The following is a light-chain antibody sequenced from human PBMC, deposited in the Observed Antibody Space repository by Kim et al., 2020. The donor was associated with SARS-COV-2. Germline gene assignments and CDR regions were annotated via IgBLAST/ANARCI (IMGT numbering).Light chain of an antibody. J-gene: IGLJ3*02. CDR1: SSNIEDNH. CDR3: AAWDSSLSAVL. Sequence: QSILTKPPSLSAAPGQKVTISCSGSSSNIEDNHVSWYQQLPGTSPKLLIYDDHQRPSGIPERFSASKSGTSATLGITGLQPEDEADYYCAAWDSSLSAVLFGGGTQLTVL. V-gene: IGLV1-51*01. CDR2: DDH.